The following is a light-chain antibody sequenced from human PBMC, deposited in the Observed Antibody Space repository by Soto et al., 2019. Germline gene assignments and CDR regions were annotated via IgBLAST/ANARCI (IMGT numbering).Light chain of an antibody. CDR2: AAS. CDR3: QQVESYPAS. CDR1: QGMSSF. J-gene: IGKJ4*01. V-gene: IGKV1-9*01. Sequence: VRRSVNKTCGASQGMSSFLAWYQPKPGKAPKLLIYAASSLQSGVPSRFSGSGLGTDFALAITSLQPEDSAPHICQQVESYPASFGGGTKVDIK.